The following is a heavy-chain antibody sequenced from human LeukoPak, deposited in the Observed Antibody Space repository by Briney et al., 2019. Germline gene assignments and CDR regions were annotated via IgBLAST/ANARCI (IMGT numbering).Heavy chain of an antibody. J-gene: IGHJ6*03. CDR1: GFASSSSA. Sequence: GGSLRLSCAASGFASSSSAMHWVRQAPGKGLEWVAVIPSDESNKHYVESVKGRFTVSRDNSKNTLYLQMNSLRAEDTAVYYCARQGSSLAYFRNYLDVWGNGTTVVVSS. CDR2: IPSDESNK. V-gene: IGHV3-30*01. D-gene: IGHD6-6*01. CDR3: ARQGSSLAYFRNYLDV.